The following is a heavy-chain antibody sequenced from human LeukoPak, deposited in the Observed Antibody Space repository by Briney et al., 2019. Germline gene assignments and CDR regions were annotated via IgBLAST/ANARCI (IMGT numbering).Heavy chain of an antibody. CDR3: ARQQRELLYYFDY. Sequence: GGSLRLSCAASGFTFSSYGMHWVRQAPGKGLEWVAFIRYDGSNKYYADSVKGRFTISRDNAKNSLYLQMNSLRAEDTAVYYCARQQRELLYYFDYWGQGTLVTVSS. CDR2: IRYDGSNK. D-gene: IGHD1-26*01. V-gene: IGHV3-30*02. J-gene: IGHJ4*02. CDR1: GFTFSSYG.